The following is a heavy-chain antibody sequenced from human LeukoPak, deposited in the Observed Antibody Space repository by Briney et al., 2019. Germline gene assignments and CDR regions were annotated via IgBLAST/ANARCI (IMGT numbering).Heavy chain of an antibody. Sequence: GESLKISGKGSGYSFTSYWIGWVRQLPGKGLEWMGIIYPGDSDTRYSPSFQGQVTISADKSISTAYLQWSSLKASDTAMYYCARHTIAVAGILDYWGQGTLVTVSS. CDR1: GYSFTSYW. D-gene: IGHD6-19*01. J-gene: IGHJ4*02. CDR2: IYPGDSDT. V-gene: IGHV5-51*01. CDR3: ARHTIAVAGILDY.